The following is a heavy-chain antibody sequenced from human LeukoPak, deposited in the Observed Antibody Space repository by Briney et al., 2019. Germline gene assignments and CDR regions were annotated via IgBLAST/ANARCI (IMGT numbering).Heavy chain of an antibody. CDR3: AREVGGGDRDY. Sequence: GGSLRLSCAASGFTVSSNYMSWVRQAPGKGLEWVSVIYSGGSTYYADSVKGRFTISRDNSKNSLYLQMNSLRDEDTAVYYCAREVGGGDRDYWGQGTLVTVSS. D-gene: IGHD2-21*02. CDR2: IYSGGST. V-gene: IGHV3-66*01. CDR1: GFTVSSNY. J-gene: IGHJ4*02.